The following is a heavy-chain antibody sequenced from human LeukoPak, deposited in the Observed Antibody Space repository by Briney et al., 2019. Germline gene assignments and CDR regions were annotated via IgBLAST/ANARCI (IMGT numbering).Heavy chain of an antibody. J-gene: IGHJ4*02. V-gene: IGHV4-4*02. CDR2: IFQSGSA. CDR1: GGSISSSNW. CDR3: ARRAIGDSSGYYFDY. Sequence: PSETLSLTCAVSGGSISSSNWWNWVRQPPGKGLEWVGEIFQSGSANYNPSLKSRVTISVDKSKNQFSLNLSSVTAADTAVYYCARRAIGDSSGYYFDYWGQGTLVTVSS. D-gene: IGHD3-22*01.